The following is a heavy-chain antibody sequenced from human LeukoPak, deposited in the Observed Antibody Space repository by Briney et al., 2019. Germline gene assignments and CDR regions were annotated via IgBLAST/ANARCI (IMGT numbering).Heavy chain of an antibody. CDR1: GGSISSGGYY. J-gene: IGHJ4*02. Sequence: SQTLSLTCTVSGGSISSGGYYWSWIRQPAGKGLEYIGRIYSTGSTNYNPSLRSRVTISVDTSKNHFSLKLSSVTAADTAVYYCARDQTYSGSGIYTYFDYWGQGILVTVST. V-gene: IGHV4-61*02. CDR2: IYSTGST. D-gene: IGHD3-10*01. CDR3: ARDQTYSGSGIYTYFDY.